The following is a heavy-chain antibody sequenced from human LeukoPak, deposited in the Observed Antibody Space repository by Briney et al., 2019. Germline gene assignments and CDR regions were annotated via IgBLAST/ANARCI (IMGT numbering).Heavy chain of an antibody. D-gene: IGHD2-15*01. V-gene: IGHV3-23*01. CDR3: AKDKCSGGSCYPLTLDY. CDR1: RFTFSSYA. Sequence: PAGALRLSAAASRFTFSSYAVSWVRQAPGKGLEWVSAISGSGGSTYYADSVKGRFTISRDNSKNTLYLQMNSLRAEDTAVYYCAKDKCSGGSCYPLTLDYWGQGTPVTVSS. CDR2: ISGSGGST. J-gene: IGHJ4*02.